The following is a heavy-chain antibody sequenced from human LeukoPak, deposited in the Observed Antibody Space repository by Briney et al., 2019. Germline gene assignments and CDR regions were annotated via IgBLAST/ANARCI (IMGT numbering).Heavy chain of an antibody. CDR1: GFTFSSYG. Sequence: GGSLRLSCAASGFTFSSYGMSWVRQAPGKGLEWVSAISGSGGSTYYADSVKGRFTISRDDSKNTLYLQMNSQRAEDTAVYYCAKAGLYYDYVWGSYRDDYYYYMDVWGKGTTVTISS. J-gene: IGHJ6*03. CDR2: ISGSGGST. CDR3: AKAGLYYDYVWGSYRDDYYYYMDV. D-gene: IGHD3-16*02. V-gene: IGHV3-23*01.